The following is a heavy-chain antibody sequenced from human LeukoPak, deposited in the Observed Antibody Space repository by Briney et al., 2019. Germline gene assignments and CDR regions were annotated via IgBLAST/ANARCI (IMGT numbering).Heavy chain of an antibody. CDR2: ISSSGSTI. J-gene: IGHJ6*03. D-gene: IGHD2-21*02. V-gene: IGHV3-11*04. Sequence: GSLRLSCAASGCTFSDYYMSWIRQPAGKGLEWVSYISSSGSTIYYADSVKGRFTISGENAKHSLYLQMNSLRADDTAAYYCARDKAAYCGGDCYPYYYYYMDVWGKGTTVTVSS. CDR1: GCTFSDYY. CDR3: ARDKAAYCGGDCYPYYYYYMDV.